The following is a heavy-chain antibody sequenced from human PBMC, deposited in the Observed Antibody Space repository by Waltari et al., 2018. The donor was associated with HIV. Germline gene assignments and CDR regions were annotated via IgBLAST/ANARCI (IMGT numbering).Heavy chain of an antibody. D-gene: IGHD5-18*01. CDR2: ASRSGST. CDR1: GYALSSAYY. CDR3: GSGSRRGHSHGIDY. Sequence: QVQLHESGPGMVKPSETMSLTCAVSGYALSSAYYWGWSRQPPGKGLEWIGSASRSGSTYYSPSLKSRVTISLDTSKSQFFLKLNSVAAADTAVYYCGSGSRRGHSHGIDYWGQGTLVTVSS. V-gene: IGHV4-38-2*01. J-gene: IGHJ4*02.